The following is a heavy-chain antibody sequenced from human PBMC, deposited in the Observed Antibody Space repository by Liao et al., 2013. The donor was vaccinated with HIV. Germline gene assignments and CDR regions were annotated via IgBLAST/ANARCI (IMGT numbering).Heavy chain of an antibody. J-gene: IGHJ6*03. Sequence: QVQLQQWGAGLLKSSETLSLTCAVYGGSFSAYYWTWIRQPPGKGLEWIGEINHSGSTNYSPSLNSRVTISVDTSKNQFSLRLSSVTAADTAMYYCAREPISSSVPYYFYFYMDVWGRGTTVTVSS. CDR2: INHSGST. V-gene: IGHV4-34*01. CDR1: GGSFSAYY. D-gene: IGHD6-6*01. CDR3: AREPISSSVPYYFYFYMDV.